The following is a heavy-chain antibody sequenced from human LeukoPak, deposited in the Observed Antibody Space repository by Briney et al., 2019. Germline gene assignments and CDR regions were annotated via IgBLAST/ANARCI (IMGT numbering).Heavy chain of an antibody. D-gene: IGHD3-3*02. J-gene: IGHJ3*02. CDR3: ARDVGFLEWFSPAFDI. CDR1: GFTFSSYW. CDR2: IKQDGSEK. V-gene: IGHV3-7*01. Sequence: GGSLRLSCAASGFTFSSYWMSWVRQAPGKGLEWVANIKQDGSEKYYVDSVKGRFTISRDNAKNSLYLQMNSLRAEDTAVYYCARDVGFLEWFSPAFDIWGQGTMVTVSS.